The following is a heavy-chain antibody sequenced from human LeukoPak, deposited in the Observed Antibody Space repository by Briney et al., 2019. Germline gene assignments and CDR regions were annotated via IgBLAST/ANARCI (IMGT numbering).Heavy chain of an antibody. D-gene: IGHD3-22*01. J-gene: IGHJ3*02. CDR3: ARAPYYDSSGYLPGGAFDI. CDR1: GGSISSYY. Sequence: SETLSLTCTVSGGSISSYYWSWIRQPPGKGLEWIGYIYYSGSTNYNPSLKSRVTISVDASKNQFSLKLSSVTAADTAVYYCARAPYYDSSGYLPGGAFDIWGQGTMVTVSS. V-gene: IGHV4-59*01. CDR2: IYYSGST.